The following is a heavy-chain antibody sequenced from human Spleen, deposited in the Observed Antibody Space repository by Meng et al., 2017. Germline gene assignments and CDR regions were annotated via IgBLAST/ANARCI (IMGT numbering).Heavy chain of an antibody. CDR3: ARDINWNPTGGMDV. CDR2: INTNTGNP. J-gene: IGHJ6*02. Sequence: ASVKVSCKSSGGPFSSYTINWVRQAPGQGLEWMGWINTNTGNPTYAQGFTGRFVFSLDTSVSTAYLQISSLKAEDTAVYYCARDINWNPTGGMDVWGQGTTVTVSS. D-gene: IGHD1-20*01. CDR1: GGPFSSYT. V-gene: IGHV7-4-1*02.